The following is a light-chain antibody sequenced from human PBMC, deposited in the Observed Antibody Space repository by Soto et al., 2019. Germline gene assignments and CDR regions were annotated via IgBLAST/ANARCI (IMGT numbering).Light chain of an antibody. J-gene: IGKJ4*01. CDR1: QSVGSH. V-gene: IGKV3-11*01. Sequence: TVLTQSPATLSLSPGERATLSCRASQSVGSHLVWYQQKPGQAPRLLIFDAFKRATGVPTRFSGSGSGTDFTLPISTLEPEDFAVYHCQDRSKWPLTCGGGTMVEIK. CDR2: DAF. CDR3: QDRSKWPLT.